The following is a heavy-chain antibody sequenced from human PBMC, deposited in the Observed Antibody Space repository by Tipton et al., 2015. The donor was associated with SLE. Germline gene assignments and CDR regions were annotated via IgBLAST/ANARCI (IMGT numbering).Heavy chain of an antibody. CDR1: GFTFTSYW. CDR3: ARDWGGGSERGMDV. V-gene: IGHV3-7*01. CDR2: IKEDGSEK. J-gene: IGHJ6*02. D-gene: IGHD2-15*01. Sequence: SLRLSCAVSGFTFTSYWMSWVRQAPGKGLEWVANIKEDGSEKYYVDSVEGRFTISRDNAKNSLYLQMNSLRAEDTAIYYCARDWGGGSERGMDVWGQGTTVTVSS.